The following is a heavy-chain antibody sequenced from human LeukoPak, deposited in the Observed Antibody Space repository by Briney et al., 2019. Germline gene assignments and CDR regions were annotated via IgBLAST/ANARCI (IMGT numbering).Heavy chain of an antibody. D-gene: IGHD1-26*01. V-gene: IGHV1-69*13. CDR3: ARISGSYEYYFDY. CDR2: IIPIFGTA. Sequence: SVKVSCKASGGTFSSYAISWVRQAPGQGLEWMGGIIPIFGTANYAQKFQGRVTITADESTSTAYMELSSLRSEDTAAYYCARISGSYEYYFDYWGQGTLVTVSS. CDR1: GGTFSSYA. J-gene: IGHJ4*02.